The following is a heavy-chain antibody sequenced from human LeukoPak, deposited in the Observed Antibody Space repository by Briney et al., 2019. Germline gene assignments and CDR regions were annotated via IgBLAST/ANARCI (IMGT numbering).Heavy chain of an antibody. J-gene: IGHJ4*02. CDR2: ISSSSSYI. CDR1: GFTFSSYS. CDR3: AREDYDYVWGSYRRFDY. Sequence: PGGSLRLSCAVSGFTFSSYSMNWVRQAPGKGREWVSSISSSSSYIYYADSVKGRFTISRDNAKNSLYLQMNSLRAEDTAVYYCAREDYDYVWGSYRRFDYWGQGTLVTVSS. D-gene: IGHD3-16*02. V-gene: IGHV3-21*01.